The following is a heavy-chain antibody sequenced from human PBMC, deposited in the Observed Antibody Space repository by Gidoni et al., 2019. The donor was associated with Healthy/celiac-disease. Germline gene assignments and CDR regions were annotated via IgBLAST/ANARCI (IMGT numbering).Heavy chain of an antibody. D-gene: IGHD3-3*01. V-gene: IGHV3-30*04. J-gene: IGHJ4*02. Sequence: QVQLVESGGGVVQPGRSLRISCAASGFTFSSYAMHWVRQAPGKGLEWVAVISYDGSNKYYADSVKGRFTISRDNSKNTLYLQMNSLRAEDTAVYYCARDAPGIRFLEWLFDYWGQGTLVTVSS. CDR1: GFTFSSYA. CDR2: ISYDGSNK. CDR3: ARDAPGIRFLEWLFDY.